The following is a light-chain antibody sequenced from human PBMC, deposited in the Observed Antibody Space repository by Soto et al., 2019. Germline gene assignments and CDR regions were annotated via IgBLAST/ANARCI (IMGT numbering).Light chain of an antibody. CDR1: QGISSY. CDR3: QQLNGYPLT. Sequence: DIQMTQSPSSLSASVGDRVTITCRASQGISSYLAWYQQKPGKAPKLLIYTASTLQSGVPSRFSGSGSGTEFTLTISSLQPEDFATYFCQQLNGYPLTFGGGTKVDIK. CDR2: TAS. J-gene: IGKJ4*01. V-gene: IGKV1-9*01.